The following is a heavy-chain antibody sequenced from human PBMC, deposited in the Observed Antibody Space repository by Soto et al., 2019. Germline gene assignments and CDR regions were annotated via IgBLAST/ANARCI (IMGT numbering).Heavy chain of an antibody. D-gene: IGHD4-17*01. J-gene: IGHJ4*02. V-gene: IGHV3-74*01. Sequence: EVQLVESGGGLVQPGGSLRLSCAASGFTFSSYWIHWIRQAPGKGLVWVSRINRDGSTTSYADSVKGRFTISRDNAKNTVYLQMSSLRAEDTAVYYCARVAYGVWWVFDSWGQGTLVTVSS. CDR3: ARVAYGVWWVFDS. CDR2: INRDGSTT. CDR1: GFTFSSYW.